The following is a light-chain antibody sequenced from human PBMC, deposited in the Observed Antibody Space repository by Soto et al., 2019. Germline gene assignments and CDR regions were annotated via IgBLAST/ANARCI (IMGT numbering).Light chain of an antibody. Sequence: DIVMTQSPDSLAVSLGERATINCNSSQSVLSSSNNKNYLAWYQQKPGQPPKLLIYWASTRESGVPDRFSGSGSGTDFTLTISGLQAEDVAVYYCQQYYSTLITFGTGTKVDIK. CDR3: QQYYSTLIT. CDR1: QSVLSSSNNKNY. V-gene: IGKV4-1*01. J-gene: IGKJ3*01. CDR2: WAS.